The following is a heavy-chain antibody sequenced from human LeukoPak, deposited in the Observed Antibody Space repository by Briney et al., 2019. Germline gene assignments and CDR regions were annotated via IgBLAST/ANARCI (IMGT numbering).Heavy chain of an antibody. V-gene: IGHV3-21*01. D-gene: IGHD3-3*01. CDR3: ARGSRFGVVERDAFDI. J-gene: IGHJ3*02. CDR2: ISSSSSYI. CDR1: GFTFSSYS. Sequence: GGSLRLSCAASGFTFSSYSMNWVRQTPGKGLEWVSSISSSSSYIYYADSVKGRFTISRDNAKNSLYLQMNSLRAEDTAVYYCARGSRFGVVERDAFDIWGQGTMVTVSS.